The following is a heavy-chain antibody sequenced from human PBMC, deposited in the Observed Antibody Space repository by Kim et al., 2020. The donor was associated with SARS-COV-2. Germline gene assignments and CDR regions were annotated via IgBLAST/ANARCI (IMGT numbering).Heavy chain of an antibody. D-gene: IGHD3-10*01. CDR3: ARDYYGSVKGAFDI. Sequence: SQKFQGRVTITRDTSASTAYMELSSLRSEDTAVYYCARDYYGSVKGAFDIWGQGTMVTVSS. V-gene: IGHV1-3*01. J-gene: IGHJ3*02.